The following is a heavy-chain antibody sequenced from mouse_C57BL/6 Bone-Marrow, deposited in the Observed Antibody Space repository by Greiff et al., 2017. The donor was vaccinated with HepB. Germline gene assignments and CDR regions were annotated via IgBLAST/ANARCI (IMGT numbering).Heavy chain of an antibody. J-gene: IGHJ4*01. CDR3: AQGGYPYAMDY. V-gene: IGHV1-54*01. Sequence: VQLQQSGAELVRPGTSVKVSCKASGYAFTNYLIEWVKQRPGQGLEWIGVINPGSGGTNYNEKFKGKATLTADKSSSTAYMQLSSLTSEDSAVYFCAQGGYPYAMDYWGQGTSVTVSS. D-gene: IGHD2-2*01. CDR2: INPGSGGT. CDR1: GYAFTNYL.